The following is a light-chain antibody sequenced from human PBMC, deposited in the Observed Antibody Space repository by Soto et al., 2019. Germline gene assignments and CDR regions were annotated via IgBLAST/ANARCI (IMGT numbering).Light chain of an antibody. Sequence: SYELTQPPSVSVAPGKTARITCGGNNIGSKSVHWYQQKPGQAPVLVIYYDSDRSSGIPERFSGSNSGNTATLTISRVEAGDEADYYCQVWDSSSDHLYVFGTGTKLTVL. CDR1: NIGSKS. CDR3: QVWDSSSDHLYV. CDR2: YDS. V-gene: IGLV3-21*04. J-gene: IGLJ1*01.